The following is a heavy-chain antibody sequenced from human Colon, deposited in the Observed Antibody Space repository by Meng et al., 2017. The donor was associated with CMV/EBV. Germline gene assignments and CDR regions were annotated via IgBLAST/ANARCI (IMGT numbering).Heavy chain of an antibody. V-gene: IGHV3-21*01. CDR1: GFTFSTYS. CDR3: ARIHYDSWSGYYRDY. J-gene: IGHJ4*02. Sequence: GESLKISYAASGFTFSTYSMTWVRQAPGKGLEWVSSISSSGGFIYYADSVKGRFTISRDNAKNSLYLQMNSPRAEDTAVHYCARIHYDSWSGYYRDYWGQGALVTVSS. CDR2: ISSSGGFI. D-gene: IGHD3-3*01.